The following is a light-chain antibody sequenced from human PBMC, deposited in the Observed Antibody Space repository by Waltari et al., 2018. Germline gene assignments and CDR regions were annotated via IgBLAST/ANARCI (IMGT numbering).Light chain of an antibody. J-gene: IGKJ4*01. CDR1: QVISSY. Sequence: AIRMTQSPSSLSASTGDRVTITCRASQVISSYLAWYHQNPGKAPKLLIYAASTLQSGVPSRFSGSGSGIDFTLTISCLQSEDFATYYWQQYYSYPTFGGGTKVEIK. V-gene: IGKV1-8*01. CDR2: AAS. CDR3: QQYYSYPT.